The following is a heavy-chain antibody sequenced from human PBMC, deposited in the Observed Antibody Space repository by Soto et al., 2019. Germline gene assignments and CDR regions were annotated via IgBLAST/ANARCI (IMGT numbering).Heavy chain of an antibody. J-gene: IGHJ4*02. CDR2: IKSQNDGGTT. CDR1: GFTFGDYW. CDR3: TADLPAFIPQVDS. Sequence: GGSLRLSCAVSGFTFGDYWMGWVRQAPGKGLEWVGRIKSQNDGGTTDYAAPVRDRFTISKDDSINTLYLQMNSLQTEDTGVYFCTADLPAFIPQVDSWGQGTLVTVSS. V-gene: IGHV3-15*01. D-gene: IGHD3-3*02.